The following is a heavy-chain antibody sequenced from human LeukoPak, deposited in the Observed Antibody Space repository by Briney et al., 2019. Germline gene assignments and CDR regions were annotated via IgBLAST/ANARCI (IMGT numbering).Heavy chain of an antibody. V-gene: IGHV4-34*01. D-gene: IGHD3-3*01. CDR1: GGSFSGYY. Sequence: SETLSLTCAVYGGSFSGYYWSWIRQPPGKGLEWIGEINHSGSTNYNPSLKSRVTISVDTSKNQFSLKLSSVTAADTAVYYCASGRALRFLEWFTSDYWGQGTLVTVSS. CDR3: ASGRALRFLEWFTSDY. CDR2: INHSGST. J-gene: IGHJ4*02.